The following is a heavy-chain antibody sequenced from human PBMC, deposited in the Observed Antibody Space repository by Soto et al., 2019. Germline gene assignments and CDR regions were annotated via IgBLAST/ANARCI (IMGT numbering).Heavy chain of an antibody. CDR2: ISGSGGST. D-gene: IGHD3-3*01. CDR1: GFTFSSYA. J-gene: IGHJ4*02. V-gene: IGHV3-23*01. CDR3: AKWATYYDFWSGYSESAYFDY. Sequence: SLRLSCAASGFTFSSYAMSWVRQAPGKGLEWVSAISGSGGSTYYADSVKGRFTISRDNSKNTLYLQMNSLRAEDTAVYYCAKWATYYDFWSGYSESAYFDYWGQGTLVTVYS.